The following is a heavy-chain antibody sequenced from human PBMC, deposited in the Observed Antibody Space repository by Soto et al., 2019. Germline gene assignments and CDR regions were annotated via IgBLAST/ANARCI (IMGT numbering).Heavy chain of an antibody. Sequence: ASVKVSCKASGYTFTSYYMHWVRQAPGQGLEWMGIINPSGGSTSYAQKFQGRVTMTRDTSTSTVYMELSSLRSEDTAVYYCVRDNCSSTSCYLGPNNWFDPWGQGTLVTVSS. V-gene: IGHV1-46*01. CDR1: GYTFTSYY. CDR2: INPSGGST. J-gene: IGHJ5*02. D-gene: IGHD2-2*01. CDR3: VRDNCSSTSCYLGPNNWFDP.